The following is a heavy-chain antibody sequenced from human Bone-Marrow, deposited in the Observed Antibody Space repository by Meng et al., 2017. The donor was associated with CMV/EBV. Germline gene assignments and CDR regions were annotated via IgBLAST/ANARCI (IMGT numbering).Heavy chain of an antibody. Sequence: VKVSCKASGYTFTSYDINWVRQATGQGLEWMGWMNPNSGATNYAQKFQGRVTMTRDTSISTAYMELSRLRSDDTAVYYCARINGEPDIWGQGTMVTVSS. J-gene: IGHJ3*02. CDR2: MNPNSGAT. D-gene: IGHD1-14*01. V-gene: IGHV1-2*02. CDR1: GYTFTSYD. CDR3: ARINGEPDI.